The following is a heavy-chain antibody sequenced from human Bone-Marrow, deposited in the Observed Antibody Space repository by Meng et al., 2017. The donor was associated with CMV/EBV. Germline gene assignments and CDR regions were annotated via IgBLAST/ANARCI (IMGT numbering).Heavy chain of an antibody. CDR1: GFTFSSYG. CDR3: ARDTRRPAYYFDY. V-gene: IGHV3-30*02. Sequence: GESLKISCAASGFTFSSYGMHWVRQAPGKGLEWVAFIRYDGSNKYYADSVKGRFTISRDNARNSLYLQMNSLRVEDTALYYCARDTRRPAYYFDYWGPGTLVTVSS. J-gene: IGHJ4*02. CDR2: IRYDGSNK.